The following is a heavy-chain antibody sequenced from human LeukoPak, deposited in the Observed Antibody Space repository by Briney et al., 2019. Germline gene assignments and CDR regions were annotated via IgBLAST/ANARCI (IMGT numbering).Heavy chain of an antibody. J-gene: IGHJ4*02. CDR2: ISSSGSTI. CDR1: GFTFSSYE. CDR3: ARAKAYCGGDCYSSLRPYYFDY. D-gene: IGHD2-21*02. Sequence: GGSLRLSCAASGFTFSSYEMNWVRQAPGKGLEWVSYISSSGSTIYYADSVKGRFTISRDNAKNSLYLQMNSLRAEDTAVYYCARAKAYCGGDCYSSLRPYYFDYWGQGTLVTVSS. V-gene: IGHV3-48*03.